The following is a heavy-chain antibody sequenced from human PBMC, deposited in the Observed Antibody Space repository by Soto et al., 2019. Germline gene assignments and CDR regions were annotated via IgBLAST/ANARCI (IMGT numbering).Heavy chain of an antibody. D-gene: IGHD3-22*01. CDR3: ARFYSYDSRGSPN. CDR2: ISGSGGST. V-gene: IGHV3-23*01. J-gene: IGHJ4*02. Sequence: PGESLRLSCVASGFTFSSYAMSWDRQAPGKGLEWVSAISGSGGSTYYADSVKGRFTISRDNSKNTLYLQMNSLRAEDTAVYYCARFYSYDSRGSPNWGQGTLVTVSS. CDR1: GFTFSSYA.